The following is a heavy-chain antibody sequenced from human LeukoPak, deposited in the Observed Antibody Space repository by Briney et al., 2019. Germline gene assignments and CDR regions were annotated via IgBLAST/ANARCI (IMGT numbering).Heavy chain of an antibody. J-gene: IGHJ3*02. D-gene: IGHD3/OR15-3a*01. CDR3: ARVDLQNAFDI. CDR2: IYYSGIT. CDR1: GGSISATGYF. Sequence: TSETLSLTCTVSGGSISATGYFWGWIHQPPGKGLEWIGSIYYSGITHYNPSPKSRVTISVDTSKNQFSLKLSSVTAADTAVYYCARVDLQNAFDIWGQGTVVTVSS. V-gene: IGHV4-39*07.